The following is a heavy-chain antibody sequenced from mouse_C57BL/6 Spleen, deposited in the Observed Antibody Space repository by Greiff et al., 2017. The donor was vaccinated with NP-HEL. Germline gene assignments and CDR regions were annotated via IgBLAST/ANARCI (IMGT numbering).Heavy chain of an antibody. CDR3: AKGITTVEGYWYFDV. J-gene: IGHJ1*03. V-gene: IGHV1-5*01. D-gene: IGHD1-1*01. CDR1: GYTFTSYW. CDR2: IYPGNSDT. Sequence: VQLQQSGTVLARPGASVKMSCKTSGYTFTSYWMHWVKQRPGQGLEWIGAIYPGNSDTSYNQKFKGKAKLTAVTSASTAYMELSSLTNEDSAVYYCAKGITTVEGYWYFDVWGTGTTVTVSS.